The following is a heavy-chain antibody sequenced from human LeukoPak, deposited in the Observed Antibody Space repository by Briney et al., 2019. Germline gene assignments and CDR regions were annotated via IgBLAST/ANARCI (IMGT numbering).Heavy chain of an antibody. V-gene: IGHV1-46*01. Sequence: ASVKVSCKASGGTFSSYAISWVRQAPGQGLEWMGIINPSGGSTSYAQKFQGRVTMTRDTSTSTVYMELSSLRSEDTAVYYCARDLGGYGSGSYYNPHYYYYYMDVWGKGTTVTISS. CDR3: ARDLGGYGSGSYYNPHYYYYYMDV. D-gene: IGHD3-10*01. CDR1: GGTFSSYA. J-gene: IGHJ6*03. CDR2: INPSGGST.